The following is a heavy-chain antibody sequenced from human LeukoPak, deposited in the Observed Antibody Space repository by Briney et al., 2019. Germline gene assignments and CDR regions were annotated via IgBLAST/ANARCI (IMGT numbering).Heavy chain of an antibody. CDR2: ISAYNGNT. V-gene: IGHV1-18*01. Sequence: GASVKVSCKASGYTFTSYGISWVRQAPGQGLEWMGWISAYNGNTNYAQKLQGRVTMTTDTSTSTAYMELRSLRSDDTAGYYCARGRGVYGGSFYNWFDPWGQGTLVTVSS. D-gene: IGHD1-26*01. J-gene: IGHJ5*02. CDR1: GYTFTSYG. CDR3: ARGRGVYGGSFYNWFDP.